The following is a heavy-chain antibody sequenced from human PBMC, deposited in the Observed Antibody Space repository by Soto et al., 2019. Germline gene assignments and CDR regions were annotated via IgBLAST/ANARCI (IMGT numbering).Heavy chain of an antibody. D-gene: IGHD6-13*01. CDR1: GGSISSYY. V-gene: IGHV4-59*01. CDR3: ARGGSSSWYDYYGMDV. J-gene: IGHJ6*02. Sequence: SETLSLTCTVSGGSISSYYWSWIRQPPGKGLEWIGYIYYSGSTNYNPSLKSRVTISVDTSKNQFSLKLSSVTAADTAVYYCARGGSSSWYDYYGMDVSGQGTTVTVS. CDR2: IYYSGST.